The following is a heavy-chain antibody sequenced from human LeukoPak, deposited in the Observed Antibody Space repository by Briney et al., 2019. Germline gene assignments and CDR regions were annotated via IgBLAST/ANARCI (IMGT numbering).Heavy chain of an antibody. CDR3: AKEYSGYDFDY. Sequence: GGSLRLSCAASGFTLRSYAMSWVRQAPGKGLGWVSGISGSGGLTYYADSVKGRFTVSRDNSKNTLYLQMNSLRAEDTAVYYCAKEYSGYDFDYWGQGTLVTVSS. J-gene: IGHJ4*02. CDR2: ISGSGGLT. V-gene: IGHV3-23*01. D-gene: IGHD5-12*01. CDR1: GFTLRSYA.